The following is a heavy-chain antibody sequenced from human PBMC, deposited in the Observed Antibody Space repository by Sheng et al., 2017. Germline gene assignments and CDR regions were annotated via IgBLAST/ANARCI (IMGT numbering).Heavy chain of an antibody. V-gene: IGHV3-48*03. CDR3: ARERRDAFDI. Sequence: EVQLVESGGGLGQPGGSLRLSCVASGFTFSSYEMNWVRQAPGKGLEWFSYISGSGSSIYYADSVKGRFTISRDNAKNSLSLQMNSLRAEDTAVYYCARERRDAFDIWGQGTMVAVSS. CDR2: ISGSGSSI. CDR1: GFTFSSYE. J-gene: IGHJ3*02.